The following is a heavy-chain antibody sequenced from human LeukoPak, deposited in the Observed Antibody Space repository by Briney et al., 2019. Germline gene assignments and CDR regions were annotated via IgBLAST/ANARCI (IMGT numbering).Heavy chain of an antibody. CDR2: IRYDGSNR. D-gene: IGHD3-22*01. Sequence: GGSLRLSCAASGFTFTSYGMHWVRQAPGKGLEWVAFIRYDGSNRNYADSVKGRFTISRDNSRNTLYLQMNSLRAEDTAVYHCAKGGYSYDSSGHNYFDYWGQGTLVTVSS. CDR1: GFTFTSYG. V-gene: IGHV3-30*02. J-gene: IGHJ4*02. CDR3: AKGGYSYDSSGHNYFDY.